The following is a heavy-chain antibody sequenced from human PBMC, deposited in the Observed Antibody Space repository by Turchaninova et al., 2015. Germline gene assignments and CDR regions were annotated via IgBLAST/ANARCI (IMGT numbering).Heavy chain of an antibody. CDR3: ARGFNDRILYPY. D-gene: IGHD2-8*01. CDR2: INHSGST. J-gene: IGHJ4*02. Sequence: QVQLQQWGAGRLKPSETLSLTCAVSGGSFIGYYRSGIRQPPGKGLEWIGEINHSGSTNYNPSLKSRVTISVDTSKNQFSLKLSSVTAADTAVYYCARGFNDRILYPYWGQGTLVTVSS. CDR1: GGSFIGYY. V-gene: IGHV4-34*01.